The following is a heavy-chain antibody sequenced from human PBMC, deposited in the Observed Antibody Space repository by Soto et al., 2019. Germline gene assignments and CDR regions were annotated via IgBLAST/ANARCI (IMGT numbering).Heavy chain of an antibody. CDR3: ARGDCVGGTCYSLAGSFYYYMDV. Sequence: EVQLVESGGGLVQPGGSLRLSCAASGFTFGNYWMYWVRQAPGKALVWVSRINSDGSVSSYADSVKGRLTISRDNVKNTLYLQRDGLRVEDTAVYYCARGDCVGGTCYSLAGSFYYYMDVWGKGTKVTVFS. CDR2: INSDGSVS. V-gene: IGHV3-74*01. D-gene: IGHD2-15*01. J-gene: IGHJ6*03. CDR1: GFTFGNYW.